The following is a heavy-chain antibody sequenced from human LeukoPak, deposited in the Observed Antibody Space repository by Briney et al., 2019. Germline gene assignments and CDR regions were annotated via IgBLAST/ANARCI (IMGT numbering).Heavy chain of an antibody. V-gene: IGHV3-7*01. Sequence: PWGSLRLSCAASGFTFSSYWMSWVRQAPGKGLEWVANIKQDGSEKYYVDSVKGRFTISRDNAKNSLYLQMDSLRAEDTAVYYCARFIHLAADNYYYYYMDVWGKGTTVTISS. CDR3: ARFIHLAADNYYYYYMDV. D-gene: IGHD2-15*01. J-gene: IGHJ6*03. CDR2: IKQDGSEK. CDR1: GFTFSSYW.